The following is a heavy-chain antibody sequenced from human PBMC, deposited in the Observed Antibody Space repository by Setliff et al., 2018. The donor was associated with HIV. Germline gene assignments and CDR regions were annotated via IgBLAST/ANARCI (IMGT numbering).Heavy chain of an antibody. V-gene: IGHV3-21*01. J-gene: IGHJ4*02. D-gene: IGHD3-22*01. CDR1: GFTFSTYW. CDR2: ISPGGSFM. CDR3: ARASPGVVMIPDS. Sequence: GGSLRLSCAASGFTFSTYWMIWVRQAPGKGLEWVASISPGGSFMYYGDSIQGRFTISRDDAKSSLYLQMNSLKVEDTATYFCARASPGVVMIPDSWGQGTLVTVSS.